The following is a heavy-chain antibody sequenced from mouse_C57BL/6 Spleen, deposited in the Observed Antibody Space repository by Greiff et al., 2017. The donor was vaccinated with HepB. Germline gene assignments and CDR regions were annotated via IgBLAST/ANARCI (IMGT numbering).Heavy chain of an antibody. D-gene: IGHD1-1*01. V-gene: IGHV1-61*01. CDR2: IYPSDSET. CDR3: ARSGLRSPDD. J-gene: IGHJ2*01. Sequence: QVQLQQPGAELVRPGSSVKLSCKASGYTFTSYWMDWVKQRPGQGLEWIGNIYPSDSETHYNQKFKDKATLTVDKSSSTAYMQLSSLTSEDSAVYYCARSGLRSPDDWGKGTTLTVSS. CDR1: GYTFTSYW.